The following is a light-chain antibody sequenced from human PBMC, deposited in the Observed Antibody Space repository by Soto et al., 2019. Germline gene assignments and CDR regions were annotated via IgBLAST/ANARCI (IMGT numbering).Light chain of an antibody. CDR2: AAS. Sequence: AIRMTQSPSSFSASTGDRVTITCRASQGISSYLAWYQQKPGKAPKLLIYAASTLQSGVPSRFSGSGSGTDFTRTISCLQSEDFATYDCQQYYSYPPTFGQGTKVEIK. J-gene: IGKJ1*01. V-gene: IGKV1-8*01. CDR3: QQYYSYPPT. CDR1: QGISSY.